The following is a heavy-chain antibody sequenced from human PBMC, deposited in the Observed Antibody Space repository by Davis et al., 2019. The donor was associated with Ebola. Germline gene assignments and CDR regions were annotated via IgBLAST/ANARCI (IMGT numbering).Heavy chain of an antibody. J-gene: IGHJ4*02. CDR3: ARDSSGYFFDY. D-gene: IGHD3-22*01. Sequence: GESLKISCAASGFTFSTYWVHWVRQAPGKGLMWVSRMNSAGSSTNYADSVKGRFTISRDNSKNTLYLQMTSLRAEDTAVYYCARDSSGYFFDYWGQGTLVTVSS. CDR2: MNSAGSST. V-gene: IGHV3-74*01. CDR1: GFTFSTYW.